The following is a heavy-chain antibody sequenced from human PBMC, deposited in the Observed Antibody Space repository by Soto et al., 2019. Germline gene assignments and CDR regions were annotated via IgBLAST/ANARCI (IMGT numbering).Heavy chain of an antibody. CDR1: GGSFSGYY. Sequence: SETLSLTCAVYGGSFSGYYWSWIRQPPGKGLEWIGEINHSGSTNYNPSLKSRVTISVDTSKNQLSLKLSSVTAADTAVYYCARAGTTGSVYAFDIWGQGTMVT. CDR3: ARAGTTGSVYAFDI. D-gene: IGHD1-7*01. CDR2: INHSGST. J-gene: IGHJ3*02. V-gene: IGHV4-34*01.